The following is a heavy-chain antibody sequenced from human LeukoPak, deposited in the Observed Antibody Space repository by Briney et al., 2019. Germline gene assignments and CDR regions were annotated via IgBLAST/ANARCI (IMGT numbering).Heavy chain of an antibody. D-gene: IGHD4-17*01. V-gene: IGHV3-11*04. CDR1: GFTFSDYY. CDR3: AIKHHYGETFDY. Sequence: PGGSLRLSCAASGFTFSDYYMSWIRQAPGRGLEWVSYISSSGSTIYYADSVKGRFTISMDNAKNSLYLQMNSLSAEDTAVYYCAIKHHYGETFDYWGQGTLVTVSS. J-gene: IGHJ4*02. CDR2: ISSSGSTI.